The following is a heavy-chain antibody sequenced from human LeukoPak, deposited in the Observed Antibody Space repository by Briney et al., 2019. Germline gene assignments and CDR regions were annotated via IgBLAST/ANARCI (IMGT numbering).Heavy chain of an antibody. Sequence: ASVKVSCKASGYTFTDYYLHWVRQAPGQGLEWMGWFHPNSGGTNFAQKFQGRVTVTRDTSISTHYMEVSRLRSDDTAVYYCARGVVSRGLDYWGQGTLVTVSS. CDR2: FHPNSGGT. CDR3: ARGVVSRGLDY. V-gene: IGHV1-2*02. D-gene: IGHD2-2*01. J-gene: IGHJ4*02. CDR1: GYTFTDYY.